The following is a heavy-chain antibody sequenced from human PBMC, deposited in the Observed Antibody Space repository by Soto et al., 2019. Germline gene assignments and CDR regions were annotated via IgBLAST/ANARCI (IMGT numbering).Heavy chain of an antibody. D-gene: IGHD3-10*01. CDR3: AGYGSGRDYYYYGMDV. V-gene: IGHV3-66*01. CDR1: GFTVSSNY. J-gene: IGHJ6*02. Sequence: EVQLVESGGGLVQPGGSLRLSCAASGFTVSSNYMSWVRQAPGKGLEWVSVIYSGGSTFYADSVKGRFTISRDNSKNTLYLQMNRLRAEDTAVYYCAGYGSGRDYYYYGMDVWGQGTTVTVSS. CDR2: IYSGGST.